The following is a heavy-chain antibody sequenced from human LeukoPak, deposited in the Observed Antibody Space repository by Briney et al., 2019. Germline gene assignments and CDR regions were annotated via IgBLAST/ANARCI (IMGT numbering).Heavy chain of an antibody. J-gene: IGHJ4*02. V-gene: IGHV3-23*01. CDR1: GFTFYTNA. CDR2: ISGRTGGT. D-gene: IGHD5-12*01. CDR3: AKCGNSGCHLIDY. Sequence: PGGALRLSFAASGFTFYTNAMSWVRQAPGKGLEWVSAISGRTGGTYYADSVKGRFTISRDNSKSTLYLQMDSLRAEDTAVYYCAKCGNSGCHLIDYWGQGTLVTVSS.